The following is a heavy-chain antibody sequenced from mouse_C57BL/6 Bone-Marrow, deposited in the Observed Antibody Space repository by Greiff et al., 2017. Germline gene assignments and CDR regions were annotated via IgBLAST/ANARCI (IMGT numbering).Heavy chain of an antibody. CDR1: GYTFTDYY. V-gene: IGHV1-26*01. J-gene: IGHJ2*01. D-gene: IGHD1-1*01. Sequence: EVQLQQSGPELVKPGASVKISCKASGYTFTDYYMNWVKQSHGKSLEWIGDINPNNGGTSYNQKLKGKATLTVDKSSSTAYMELRSLTSEDSAVYYCASYYYGSSWYFDYCCQGTILPVSS. CDR3: ASYYYGSSWYFDY. CDR2: INPNNGGT.